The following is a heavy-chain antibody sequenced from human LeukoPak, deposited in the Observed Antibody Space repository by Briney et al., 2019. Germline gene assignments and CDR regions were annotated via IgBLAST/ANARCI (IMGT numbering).Heavy chain of an antibody. CDR1: GFNFSSYE. D-gene: IGHD4-17*01. CDR2: ISSGSGYI. V-gene: IGHV3-21*01. CDR3: ARGYGDYGKYYFDS. J-gene: IGHJ4*02. Sequence: GGSLRLSCAASGFNFSSYEMNWVRQAPGKGLEWVSSISSGSGYIYYADSVKGRFTISRDNAKNSLYLQMNSLRAEDTAVYYCARGYGDYGKYYFDSWGQGTLVTVSS.